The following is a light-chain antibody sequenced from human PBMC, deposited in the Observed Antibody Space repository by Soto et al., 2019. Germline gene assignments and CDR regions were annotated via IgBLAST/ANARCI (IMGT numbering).Light chain of an antibody. Sequence: QSVLTQPPSVSGAPGQRVTISCTGSSSNIGAGYDVHWYQQLPGTAPKLLIYGNNNRPSGVPDRFSGSKSGTSASLAITGLQAEDEADYYCQSYDSSLSGCVFGGGTKLTVL. J-gene: IGLJ3*02. CDR1: SSNIGAGYD. CDR3: QSYDSSLSGCV. V-gene: IGLV1-40*01. CDR2: GNN.